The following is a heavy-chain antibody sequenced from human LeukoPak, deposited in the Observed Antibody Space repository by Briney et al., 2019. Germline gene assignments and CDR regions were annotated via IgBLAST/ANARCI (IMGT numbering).Heavy chain of an antibody. CDR3: ASASLDIVVVPAIPYYFDY. J-gene: IGHJ4*02. D-gene: IGHD2-2*01. V-gene: IGHV4-30-2*01. Sequence: PSETLSLTCAVSGGSISSGGYSWSWIRQPPGKGLEWIGYIYHSGSTYYNPSLKSRVTISVDRSKNQFSLKLSSVTAADTAVYYCASASLDIVVVPAIPYYFDYWGQGTLVTVSS. CDR1: GGSISSGGYS. CDR2: IYHSGST.